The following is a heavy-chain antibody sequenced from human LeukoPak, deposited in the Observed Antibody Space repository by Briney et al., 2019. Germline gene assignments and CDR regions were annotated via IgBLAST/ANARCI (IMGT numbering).Heavy chain of an antibody. CDR1: GYTLTELS. CDR2: FDPEDGET. CDR3: ATDRRDGYNLRY. J-gene: IGHJ4*02. V-gene: IGHV1-24*01. Sequence: GASVKVSCKVSGYTLTELSMRWVRQAPGKGLEWMGGFDPEDGETIYAQKFQGRVTMTEDTFTDTAYMELSSLRSEDTAVYYCATDRRDGYNLRYWGQGTLVTVSS. D-gene: IGHD5-24*01.